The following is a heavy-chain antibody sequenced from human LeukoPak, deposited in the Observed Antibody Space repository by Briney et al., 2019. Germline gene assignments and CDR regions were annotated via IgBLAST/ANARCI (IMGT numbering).Heavy chain of an antibody. CDR1: GGSISSLY. D-gene: IGHD3-10*01. CDR2: INYSGST. Sequence: SETLSLTCSVSGGSISSLYWSWIRQPPGKGLEWIASINYSGSTYYNPSLKSRVTISVDTSENQFSLKLSSVTAADTAVYYCARYVVYGSGKYYFDYWGQGTLVTVSS. CDR3: ARYVVYGSGKYYFDY. V-gene: IGHV4-39*01. J-gene: IGHJ4*02.